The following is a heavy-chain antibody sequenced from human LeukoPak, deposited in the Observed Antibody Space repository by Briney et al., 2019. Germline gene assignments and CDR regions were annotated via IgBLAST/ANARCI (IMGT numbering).Heavy chain of an antibody. CDR2: ISSNGGST. J-gene: IGHJ3*02. V-gene: IGHV3-64*01. D-gene: IGHD2-21*02. Sequence: GGSLRLSCAASRFTFSSYAMHWVRQAPGKGLEYVSAISSNGGSTYYANSVKGRFTISRGNSKNTPYLQMGSLRPEDMAVYYCAREMVTRDAFDIWGQGTMVTVSS. CDR3: AREMVTRDAFDI. CDR1: RFTFSSYA.